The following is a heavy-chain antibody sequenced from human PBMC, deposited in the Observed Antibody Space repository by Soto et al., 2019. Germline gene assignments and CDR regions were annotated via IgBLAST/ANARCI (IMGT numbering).Heavy chain of an antibody. CDR2: IRGSGGST. CDR3: AKGSLCSSWYQGHFQH. Sequence: EVQLLESGGGLVQPGGSLRLSCVASGFTFSSYAMSWVRQAPGKGLEWVSDIRGSGGSTYYAASVKGRFTISRDNSKNTRYLQMNSLRAEDAALYYCAKGSLCSSWYQGHFQHWGQGTLVTVSS. CDR1: GFTFSSYA. J-gene: IGHJ1*01. D-gene: IGHD6-13*01. V-gene: IGHV3-23*01.